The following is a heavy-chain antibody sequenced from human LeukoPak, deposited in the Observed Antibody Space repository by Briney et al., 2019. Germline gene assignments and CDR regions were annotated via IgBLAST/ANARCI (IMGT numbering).Heavy chain of an antibody. D-gene: IGHD3-10*02. CDR3: AELGITMIGGV. CDR1: GFTFYTYS. V-gene: IGHV3-21*01. J-gene: IGHJ6*04. CDR2: ISSSGTYT. Sequence: PGGSLRLSCAASGFTFYTYSMNWVRQAPGKGLEWVSSISSSGTYTYYADSLKGRFTISRDNAKNSLYLQMNSLRAEDTAVYYCAELGITMIGGVWGKGTTVTISS.